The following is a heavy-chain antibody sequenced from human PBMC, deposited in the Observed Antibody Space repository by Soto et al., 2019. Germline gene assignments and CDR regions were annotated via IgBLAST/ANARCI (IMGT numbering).Heavy chain of an antibody. D-gene: IGHD6-13*01. Sequence: PGGSLRLSCAASGFTFSSYGMNWVRQAPGKGLEWVSYISSSSSTIYYADSVKGRFTISGDNAKNSLYLQMNSLRAEDTAVYYCARAPIAAAGDFDYWGQGTLVTVSS. CDR1: GFTFSSYG. V-gene: IGHV3-48*01. CDR2: ISSSSSTI. J-gene: IGHJ4*02. CDR3: ARAPIAAAGDFDY.